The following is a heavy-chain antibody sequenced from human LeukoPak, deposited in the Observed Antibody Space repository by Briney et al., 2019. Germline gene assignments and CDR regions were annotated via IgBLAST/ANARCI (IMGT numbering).Heavy chain of an antibody. J-gene: IGHJ5*02. D-gene: IGHD3-10*01. V-gene: IGHV4-59*07. CDR3: ARGGYYGSGNDFRFDP. Sequence: SDTLSHTCAVYGGHFRGYYWSWIRQPPGEGLEVIGYIYYSGSTNYKPSLKSRVTISVDTSKNQFSLKLSSVTAADTAVYYCARGGYYGSGNDFRFDPWGQGTLVTVSS. CDR1: GGHFRGYY. CDR2: IYYSGST.